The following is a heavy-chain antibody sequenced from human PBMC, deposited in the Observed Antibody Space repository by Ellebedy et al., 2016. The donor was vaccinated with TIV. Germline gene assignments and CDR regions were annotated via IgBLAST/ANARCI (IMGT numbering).Heavy chain of an antibody. D-gene: IGHD6-19*01. Sequence: PGGSLRLSCAASGFTFSSYDMHWVRQAPGKGLEWVSAIGTAGDTYYPGSVKGRFTISRENAKNSLYLQMNSLRAEDTAVYYCARGGSGWYGGTYWGQGTLVTVSS. J-gene: IGHJ4*02. CDR1: GFTFSSYD. CDR3: ARGGSGWYGGTY. CDR2: IGTAGDT. V-gene: IGHV3-13*01.